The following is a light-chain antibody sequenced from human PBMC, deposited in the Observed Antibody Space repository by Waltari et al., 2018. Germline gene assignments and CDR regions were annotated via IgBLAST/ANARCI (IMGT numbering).Light chain of an antibody. J-gene: IGKJ5*01. CDR2: GAS. CDR3: QQYTDYPLT. V-gene: IGKV1-16*02. CDR1: QDISYH. Sequence: DIQMTXSPPSLSAXVGDRVTITCRASQDISYHLAWFQQKPGKAPKSLIFGASSLQSGVPSKFSGSGSXTDFTLTISSLQPEDXATYYCQQYTDYPLTFXXGTRVEIK.